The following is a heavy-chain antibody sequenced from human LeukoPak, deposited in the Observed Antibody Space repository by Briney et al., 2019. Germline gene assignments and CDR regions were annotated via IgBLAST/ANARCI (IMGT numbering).Heavy chain of an antibody. Sequence: ASVKVSCKASGGTFSSYAISWVRQAPGQGLEWMGGIIPIFGTANYAQKFQGRVTITADESTSTAYMELSSLRSEDTAVYYCATSEYSSGWADYYYYYYMDVWGKGTTVTISS. CDR3: ATSEYSSGWADYYYYYYMDV. CDR1: GGTFSSYA. CDR2: IIPIFGTA. V-gene: IGHV1-69*13. J-gene: IGHJ6*03. D-gene: IGHD6-19*01.